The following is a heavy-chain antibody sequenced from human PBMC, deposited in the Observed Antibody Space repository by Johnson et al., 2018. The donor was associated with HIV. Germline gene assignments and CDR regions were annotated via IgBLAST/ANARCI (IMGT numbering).Heavy chain of an antibody. CDR3: AREAGAFDI. V-gene: IGHV3-53*01. CDR2: IYSGGRT. J-gene: IGHJ3*02. CDR1: GFTVSSNY. Sequence: VQLVESGGGLIQPGGSLRLSCAASGFTVSSNYMSWVRQAPGKGLERVSLIYSGGRTYYADTVKGRFTISRDNSKNTLYLQMNTLRAEDTAVYYCAREAGAFDIWGQGTMVTVSS.